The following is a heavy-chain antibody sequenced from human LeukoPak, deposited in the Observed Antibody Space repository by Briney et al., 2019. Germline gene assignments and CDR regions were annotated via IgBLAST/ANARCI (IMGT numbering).Heavy chain of an antibody. J-gene: IGHJ5*01. CDR2: ITSSGDAT. CDR1: GFTFNIYA. V-gene: IGHV3-23*01. D-gene: IGHD3-22*01. Sequence: GGSLRLSCAASGFTFNIYAMSWVRQAPGKGLEWVSSITSSGDATFHADSVEDPFTISRDNSKSTLYLQMSRLRVEDTAVYYCAKDRPNYHESNGHYYRLNGDSWGQGTLVTVSS. CDR3: AKDRPNYHESNGHYYRLNGDS.